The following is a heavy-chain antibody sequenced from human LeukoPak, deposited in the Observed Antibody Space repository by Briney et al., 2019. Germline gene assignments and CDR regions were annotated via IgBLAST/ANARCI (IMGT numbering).Heavy chain of an antibody. J-gene: IGHJ4*02. CDR3: TTWTEDSRGYSYGYSVY. Sequence: GGSLRLSCAASGFTFSSYAMHWVRQAPGKGLEYVSAISSNGDSTYYANSVKGRFTISRDNSKNTLYLQMNSLKTEDTAVYYCTTWTEDSRGYSYGYSVYWGQGTLVTVSS. V-gene: IGHV3-64*01. CDR1: GFTFSSYA. CDR2: ISSNGDST. D-gene: IGHD5-18*01.